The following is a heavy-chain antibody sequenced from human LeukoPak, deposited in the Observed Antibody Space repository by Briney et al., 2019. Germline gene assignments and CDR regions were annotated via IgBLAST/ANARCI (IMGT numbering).Heavy chain of an antibody. J-gene: IGHJ3*02. CDR3: ASSLRYTSSVPSWAFDI. CDR1: GGSISSYC. CDR2: ISTSGNT. V-gene: IGHV4-4*07. D-gene: IGHD6-13*01. Sequence: SETLSLTCTVSGGSISSYCWSWIRQPAGKGLEWIGRISTSGNTNYNPSLKSRVTMSVDTSKNQFSLKLGSVTAADTAVFYCASSLRYTSSVPSWAFDIWGQGTMVTVS.